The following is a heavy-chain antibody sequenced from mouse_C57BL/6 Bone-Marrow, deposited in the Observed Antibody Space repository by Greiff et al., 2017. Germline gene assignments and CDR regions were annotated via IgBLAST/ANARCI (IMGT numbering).Heavy chain of an antibody. D-gene: IGHD2-5*01. J-gene: IGHJ3*01. CDR2: IDPSDSYT. CDR1: GYTFTSYW. V-gene: IGHV1-59*01. CDR3: ARDYSNYPWFAY. Sequence: QVQLKQPGAELVRPGTSVKLSCKASGYTFTSYWMHWVKQRPGQGLEWIGVIDPSDSYTNYNQKFKGKATLTVDTSSSTAYMQLSSLTSEDSAVYYCARDYSNYPWFAYWGQGTLVTVSA.